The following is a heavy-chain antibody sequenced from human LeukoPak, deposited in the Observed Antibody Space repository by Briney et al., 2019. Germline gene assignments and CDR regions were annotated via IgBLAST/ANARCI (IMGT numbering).Heavy chain of an antibody. V-gene: IGHV3-64*01. CDR3: ARGARGRSLVWFDP. Sequence: PGGSLRLSCAASGFIFSNYAMHCVRQAPGKGLEYFAVISNSGGSTYYANSVKGRFTISRDHSKNTLYLQMGSLRVEDVVVCYCARGARGRSLVWFDPWGRGTLVSVS. D-gene: IGHD2-15*01. CDR2: ISNSGGST. J-gene: IGHJ5*02. CDR1: GFIFSNYA.